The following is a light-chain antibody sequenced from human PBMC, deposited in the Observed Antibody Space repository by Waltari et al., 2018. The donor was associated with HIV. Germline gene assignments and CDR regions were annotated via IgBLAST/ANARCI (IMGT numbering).Light chain of an antibody. V-gene: IGLV1-40*01. CDR2: GNP. J-gene: IGLJ3*02. CDR1: SSNIGAGYD. CDR3: QSYDISLSGWV. Sequence: QSVLTQPPSVSGAPGQRVTISCTGSSSNIGAGYDVHWYQTFPGTAPKVLIYGNPYRPSGVPDRFSGSKSGSSASLLITGLQAEDDADYYCQSYDISLSGWVFGGGTKLTVL.